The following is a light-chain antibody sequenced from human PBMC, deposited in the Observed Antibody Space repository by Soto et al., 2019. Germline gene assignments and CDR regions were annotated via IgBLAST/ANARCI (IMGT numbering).Light chain of an antibody. V-gene: IGKV1-39*01. CDR1: QNVRSY. J-gene: IGKJ1*01. CDR3: QQTFSLPRT. Sequence: DPQMTQSPSSLSASVGDRVTITCRASQNVRSYLNWYQQKPGEAPNLLIYETSTLQSGVPSRFSGDGYGTDFTLSISSLHPEDFATYYCQQTFSLPRTFGQGTKVEI. CDR2: ETS.